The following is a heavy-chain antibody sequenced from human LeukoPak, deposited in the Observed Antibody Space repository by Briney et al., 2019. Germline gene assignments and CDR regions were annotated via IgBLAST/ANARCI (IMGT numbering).Heavy chain of an antibody. CDR3: AGSRGYCSGGSCYSGNYYYYGMDV. Sequence: SETLSLTCAVYGGSFSGYYWSWISQPPGKGLEWIGEINHSGSTNYNPSLKSRVTISVDTSKNQFSLKLSSVTAADTAVYYCAGSRGYCSGGSCYSGNYYYYGMDVWGKGTSVTVSS. D-gene: IGHD2-15*01. CDR1: GGSFSGYY. CDR2: INHSGST. J-gene: IGHJ6*04. V-gene: IGHV4-34*01.